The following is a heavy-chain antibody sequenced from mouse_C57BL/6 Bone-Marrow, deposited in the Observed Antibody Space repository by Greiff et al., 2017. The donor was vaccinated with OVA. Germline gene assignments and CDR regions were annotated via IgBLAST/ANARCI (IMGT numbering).Heavy chain of an antibody. CDR2: ILPGSGST. CDR3: ANLDVGDYYAMDY. J-gene: IGHJ4*01. Sequence: QVQLQQPGAELVKPGASVKLSCKATGYTFTGYWIEWVKQRPGHGLEWIGEILPGSGSTNYNEKFKGKATFTADTSSNTAYMQLSSLTTEDSTIYYCANLDVGDYYAMDYWGQGTSVTVSS. V-gene: IGHV1-9*01. CDR1: GYTFTGYW. D-gene: IGHD6-1*01.